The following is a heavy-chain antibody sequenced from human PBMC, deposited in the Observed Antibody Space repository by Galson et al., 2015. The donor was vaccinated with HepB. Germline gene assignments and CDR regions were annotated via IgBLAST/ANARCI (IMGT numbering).Heavy chain of an antibody. V-gene: IGHV1-3*01. D-gene: IGHD3-22*01. CDR3: ARVGFDYDSGAFRGLWH. CDR2: INGGNGDT. J-gene: IGHJ4*02. Sequence: SVKVSCKASGYSFMRYHMHWVRQAPGQGLEWMGWINGGNGDTKYSQKFQGRLTISRDISASTAYMDLSSLRSEDTAGYYCARVGFDYDSGAFRGLWHRGQGTLVTVSS. CDR1: GYSFMRYH.